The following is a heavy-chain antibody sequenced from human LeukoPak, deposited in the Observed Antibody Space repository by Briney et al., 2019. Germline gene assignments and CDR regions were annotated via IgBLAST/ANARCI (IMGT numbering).Heavy chain of an antibody. Sequence: ASVKVSCKTSGGTFNNSAISWVRQAPGQGLEWLGGIMPLFGTAGYAQKFQGRVTITKDESTRTVYLELASLTSDDTAVYYCARDVHGDYGSGWFDPWGQGTLVSVSS. V-gene: IGHV1-69*05. CDR3: ARDVHGDYGSGWFDP. CDR1: GGTFNNSA. D-gene: IGHD4-17*01. CDR2: IMPLFGTA. J-gene: IGHJ5*02.